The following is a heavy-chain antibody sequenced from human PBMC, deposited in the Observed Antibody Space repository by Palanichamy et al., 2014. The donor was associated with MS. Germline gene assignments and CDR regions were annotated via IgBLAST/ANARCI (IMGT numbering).Heavy chain of an antibody. V-gene: IGHV3-30*18. Sequence: QVQLVEVWGRRGPAWRSLRLSCAASGFTFSSYGMHWVRQAPGKGLEWVAVISYDGSNKYYADSVKGRFTISRDNSKNTLYLQMDSLRAEDTAVYYCAKDLRRVVVVADLDYWGQGTLVTVSS. D-gene: IGHD2-15*01. CDR1: GFTFSSYG. J-gene: IGHJ4*02. CDR3: AKDLRRVVVVADLDY. CDR2: ISYDGSNK.